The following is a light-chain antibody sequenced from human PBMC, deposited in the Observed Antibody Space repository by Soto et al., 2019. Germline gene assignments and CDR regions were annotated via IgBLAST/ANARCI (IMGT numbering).Light chain of an antibody. Sequence: EIVLTQSPATLSSSPGDRVTLSCRASQSVSSNNLAWYQQRPGQAPRVVIYAASTRATGIPERFSGSGSRKDFPLTISRLEAEDFAVYYCQQYGRSPFTFGPGTKVDIK. CDR3: QQYGRSPFT. V-gene: IGKV3-20*01. CDR2: AAS. J-gene: IGKJ3*01. CDR1: QSVSSNN.